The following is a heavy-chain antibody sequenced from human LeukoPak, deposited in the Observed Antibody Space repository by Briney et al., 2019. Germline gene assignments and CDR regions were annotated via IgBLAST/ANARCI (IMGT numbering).Heavy chain of an antibody. Sequence: GGSLRLSCAASGFTFNSFSMNWVRQAPGKGLEWVSYISSSSGTIYYADSVKGRFTISRDNAKNSLYLQMNSLRAEDTAVNYCARDYDFWSGYYTGIFDYWGQGTLVTVSS. CDR3: ARDYDFWSGYYTGIFDY. J-gene: IGHJ4*02. D-gene: IGHD3-3*01. CDR1: GFTFNSFS. CDR2: ISSSSGTI. V-gene: IGHV3-48*01.